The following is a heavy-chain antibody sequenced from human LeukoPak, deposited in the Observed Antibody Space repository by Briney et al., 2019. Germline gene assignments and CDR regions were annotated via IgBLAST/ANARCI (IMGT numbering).Heavy chain of an antibody. CDR2: INPNSGGT. D-gene: IGHD5-24*01. J-gene: IGHJ4*02. CDR1: GYTFTGYY. V-gene: IGHV1-2*02. Sequence: ASVKVSCKASGYTFTGYYMHWARQAPGQGLEWMGWINPNSGGTNYAQKFQGRVTMTRDTSISTAYMELSRLRSDDTAVYYCARDLGGYNQLDYWGQGTLVTVSS. CDR3: ARDLGGYNQLDY.